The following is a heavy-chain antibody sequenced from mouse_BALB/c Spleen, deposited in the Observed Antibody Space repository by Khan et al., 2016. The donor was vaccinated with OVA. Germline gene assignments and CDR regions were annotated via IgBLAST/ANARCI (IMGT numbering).Heavy chain of an antibody. V-gene: IGHV5-6*01. CDR2: INSDGYYT. J-gene: IGHJ3*01. D-gene: IGHD4-1*01. CDR1: GFTFSSYG. Sequence: EVQRVESGGDLVKPGGSLRLSCAASGFTFSSYGMSWVRQFPDKRLEWVATINSDGYYTYYPDTVTGRFTLSRNNAKNTLNLQMSRLKSEDTARYCCASHLTGSFAYWGQGTLVTVSA. CDR3: ASHLTGSFAY.